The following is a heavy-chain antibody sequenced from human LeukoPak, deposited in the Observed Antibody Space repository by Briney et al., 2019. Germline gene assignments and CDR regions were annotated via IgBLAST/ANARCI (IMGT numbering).Heavy chain of an antibody. Sequence: SETLSLTCTVSGGSISSHYWSWIRQPPGKGLEWIGYIYYSGSTNYNPSLKSRVTISVDTSKNQFSLKLSSVTAADTAVYYCARIPGYYDSSGYYLDAFDNWGQGTMVTVYS. CDR3: ARIPGYYDSSGYYLDAFDN. V-gene: IGHV4-59*11. D-gene: IGHD3-22*01. CDR1: GGSISSHY. CDR2: IYYSGST. J-gene: IGHJ3*02.